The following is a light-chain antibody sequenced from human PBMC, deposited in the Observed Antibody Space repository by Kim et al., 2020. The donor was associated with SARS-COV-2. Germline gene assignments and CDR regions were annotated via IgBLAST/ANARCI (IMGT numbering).Light chain of an antibody. CDR2: QDN. Sequence: PGKTASITWSGYKFVYKYVSWYQRKPGPSPVVVIYQDNQRPSGIPERFSGSNSGNTATLTISGTQAMDEADYYCQAWDSSTHNYVFGAGTKVTVL. J-gene: IGLJ1*01. CDR3: QAWDSSTHNYV. CDR1: KFVYKY. V-gene: IGLV3-1*01.